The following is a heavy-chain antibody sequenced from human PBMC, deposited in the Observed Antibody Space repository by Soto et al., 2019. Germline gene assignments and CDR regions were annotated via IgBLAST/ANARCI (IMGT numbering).Heavy chain of an antibody. V-gene: IGHV1-8*01. CDR2: MNPNSGNT. J-gene: IGHJ4*02. Sequence: ASVKVSCKASGYTFTSYDINWVRLATGQGLGWMGWMNPNSGNTGYAQKFQGRVTMTRNTSISTAYMELSSLRSEDTAVYYCARGRILWFGELFDYSGQGTLVTVSS. CDR1: GYTFTSYD. D-gene: IGHD3-10*01. CDR3: ARGRILWFGELFDY.